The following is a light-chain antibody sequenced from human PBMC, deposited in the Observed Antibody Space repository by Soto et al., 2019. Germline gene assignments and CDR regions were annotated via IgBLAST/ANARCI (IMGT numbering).Light chain of an antibody. J-gene: IGLJ1*01. CDR1: SSDVGSYNL. CDR2: EGS. Sequence: QSVLTQPASVSGSPGQSITISCTRTSSDVGSYNLVSWYQQHPIKAPKLMIYEGSKRPSGVSNRFSGSMSGNTASLTISGLQAEDEADYYCCSYAGSSTYVFGTGTKVTVL. CDR3: CSYAGSSTYV. V-gene: IGLV2-23*01.